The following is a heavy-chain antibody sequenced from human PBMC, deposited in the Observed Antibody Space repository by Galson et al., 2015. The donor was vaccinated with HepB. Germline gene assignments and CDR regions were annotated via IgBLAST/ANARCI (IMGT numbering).Heavy chain of an antibody. CDR2: MYSAGIR. CDR1: GFSVNSKY. V-gene: IGHV3-66*01. D-gene: IGHD3-10*01. J-gene: IGHJ4*02. Sequence: SLRLSCAASGFSVNSKYMNWVRQAPGAGLEWVSTMYSAGIRYYADSVKDRFTMSRDSGQNTVDLQMNALRSDDTGVYYCARAPARGFGEFDHWGPGTLVIVSS. CDR3: ARAPARGFGEFDH.